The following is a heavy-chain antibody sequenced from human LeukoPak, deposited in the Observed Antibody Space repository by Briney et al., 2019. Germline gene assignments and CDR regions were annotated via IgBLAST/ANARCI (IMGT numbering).Heavy chain of an antibody. CDR1: GFTFTSDE. V-gene: IGHV1-8*01. J-gene: IGHJ3*02. Sequence: ASVRVSCKASGFTFTSDEINWLRQAPGQGLEWMGWVNPNSGNTAYAQNFQGRVTMTRDTSISTAFMELSSLRSEDTAVYYCARGPPWRGFDIWGQGTMVTVSS. CDR3: ARGPPWRGFDI. CDR2: VNPNSGNT. D-gene: IGHD5-24*01.